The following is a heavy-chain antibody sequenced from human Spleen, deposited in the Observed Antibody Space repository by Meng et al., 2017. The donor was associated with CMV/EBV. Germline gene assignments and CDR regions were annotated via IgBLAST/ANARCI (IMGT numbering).Heavy chain of an antibody. Sequence: GGSLRLSCTPSGFTFRDYGISWVRQAPGKGLEWVSFIRSKIYGGAAEYAASVEGRFTVSRDDSNSIAYLQMNHLKIEDTAVYYCARGLTVPGAKYYFDYWGQGALVTVSS. CDR2: IRSKIYGGAA. J-gene: IGHJ4*02. CDR3: ARGLTVPGAKYYFDY. V-gene: IGHV3-49*04. CDR1: GFTFRDYG. D-gene: IGHD2-2*01.